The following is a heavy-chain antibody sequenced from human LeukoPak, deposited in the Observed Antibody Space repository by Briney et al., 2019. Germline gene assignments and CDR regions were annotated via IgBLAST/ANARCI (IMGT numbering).Heavy chain of an antibody. CDR2: MKSDGSST. CDR1: GLTFSRYW. V-gene: IGHV3-74*01. J-gene: IGHJ3*02. CDR3: ASRGVVTGAFDI. Sequence: PGGSLRLSCSASGLTFSRYWMDWVRPAPGKGVVWVSRMKSDGSSTSYADSVKGRFTISRDNANNTLYLQMNSLRAEDTAVYYCASRGVVTGAFDIWGQGTMVTVSS. D-gene: IGHD4-23*01.